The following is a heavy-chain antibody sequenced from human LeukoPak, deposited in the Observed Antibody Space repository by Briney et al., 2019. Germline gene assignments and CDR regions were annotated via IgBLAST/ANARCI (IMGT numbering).Heavy chain of an antibody. Sequence: GASVKVSCKASGYTFTSYDINWVRQATGQGLEWMGWMNPNSGNTGYAQKFQGRVTITRNTSISTAYMELSSLRSEDTAVYYCARGPSEGYSYVIQYYYYYMDVWGKGTTVTVSS. CDR1: GYTFTSYD. D-gene: IGHD5-18*01. V-gene: IGHV1-8*03. J-gene: IGHJ6*03. CDR2: MNPNSGNT. CDR3: ARGPSEGYSYVIQYYYYYMDV.